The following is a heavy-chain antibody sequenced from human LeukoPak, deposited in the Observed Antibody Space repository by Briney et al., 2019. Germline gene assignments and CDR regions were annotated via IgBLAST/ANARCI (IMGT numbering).Heavy chain of an antibody. CDR2: VTHTGGT. Sequence: SETLSLTCAVYGGSFSGYYWSWIRQPPGEGLEWIGEVTHTGGTNYNPSLKSRVTISLDTFKNQFSLKLTSVTAADTAVFYCARLDMGDSGNPNWFDPWGQGTLVTVPS. CDR1: GGSFSGYY. V-gene: IGHV4-34*01. CDR3: ARLDMGDSGNPNWFDP. J-gene: IGHJ5*02. D-gene: IGHD3-16*01.